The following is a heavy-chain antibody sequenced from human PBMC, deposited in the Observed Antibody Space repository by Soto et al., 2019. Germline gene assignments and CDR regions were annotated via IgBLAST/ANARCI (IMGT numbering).Heavy chain of an antibody. J-gene: IGHJ4*02. V-gene: IGHV3-23*01. CDR2: ISGSGGST. Sequence: GGSLRLSCAASGFTFSSYAMSWVRQAPGKGLEWVSAISGSGGSTYYADSVKGRFTISRDNSKNTLYLQMNSLRAEDTAVYYCAKTPSSGERASYYFDYWGQGTLVTVSS. D-gene: IGHD3-16*01. CDR3: AKTPSSGERASYYFDY. CDR1: GFTFSSYA.